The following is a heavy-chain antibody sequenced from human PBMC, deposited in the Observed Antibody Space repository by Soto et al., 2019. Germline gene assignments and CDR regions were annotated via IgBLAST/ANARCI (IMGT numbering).Heavy chain of an antibody. CDR3: ATAGLGQYDYVWGSSRYHYGMDV. CDR1: GYTFTGYY. V-gene: IGHV1-2*04. J-gene: IGHJ6*02. CDR2: INPNSGGT. D-gene: IGHD3-16*01. Sequence: GASVKVSCKASGYTFTGYYMHWVRQAPGQGLEWMGWINPNSGGTNYAQKFQGWVTMTRDTSISTAYMELSRLRSGDTAVYYCATAGLGQYDYVWGSSRYHYGMDVWGQGTTVTVSS.